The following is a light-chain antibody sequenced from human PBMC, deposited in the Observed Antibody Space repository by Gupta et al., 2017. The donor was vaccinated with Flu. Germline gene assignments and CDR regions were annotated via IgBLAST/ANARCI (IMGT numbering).Light chain of an antibody. Sequence: VITQPPSASGTPGERVTISCSGSSSNIGSNTVAWYQQLPGTAPKLLIYGDNQRPSGVPDRFSGSKSGTSASLAISGLQSEDEVDYYCAAWDDSLNGWVFGGGTKLTVL. CDR2: GDN. CDR1: SSNIGSNT. CDR3: AAWDDSLNGWV. J-gene: IGLJ3*02. V-gene: IGLV1-44*01.